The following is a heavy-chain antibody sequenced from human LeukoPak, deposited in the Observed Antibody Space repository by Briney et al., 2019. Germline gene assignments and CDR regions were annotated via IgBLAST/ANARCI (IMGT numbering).Heavy chain of an antibody. CDR3: ASIAARRGDYYYYMDV. CDR2: IIPIFGTA. D-gene: IGHD6-6*01. Sequence: SVKVSCKASGGTFSSYAISWVRQAPGQGLEWMGGIIPIFGTANYAQKFQGRVTITTDESTSTAYMELSSLRSEDTAVYYCASIAARRGDYYYYMDVWGKGTTVTVSS. J-gene: IGHJ6*03. CDR1: GGTFSSYA. V-gene: IGHV1-69*05.